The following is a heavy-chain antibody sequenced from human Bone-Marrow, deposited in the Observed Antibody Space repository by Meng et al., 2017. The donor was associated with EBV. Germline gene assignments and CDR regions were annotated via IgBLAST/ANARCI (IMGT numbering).Heavy chain of an antibody. CDR3: VRDLWLRIGECV. J-gene: IGHJ4*02. Sequence: QVQRGQVGAEVKKPGSSVKASCKGSGDSFNNFGISWVRQAPGQGLEWMGDITPVFGVANYAESFQGRVTISADTSTRTTYMDLSSLRSDDTAVYYCVRDLWLRIGECVWGQGTLVTVSS. CDR1: GDSFNNFG. D-gene: IGHD5-12*01. CDR2: ITPVFGVA. V-gene: IGHV1-69*17.